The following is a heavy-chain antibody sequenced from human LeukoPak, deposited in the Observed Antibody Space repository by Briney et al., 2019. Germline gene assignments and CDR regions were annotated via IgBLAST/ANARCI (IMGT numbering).Heavy chain of an antibody. D-gene: IGHD3-10*01. Sequence: SETLSLTCAVYGVSFSGYYWSWIRQPPGKGLEWIGEINHSGSTNYNPSLKSRVTISVDTSKNQFSLKLSSVTAADTAVYYCARVELLWFGELDYWGQGTLVTVSS. CDR3: ARVELLWFGELDY. CDR2: INHSGST. V-gene: IGHV4-34*01. CDR1: GVSFSGYY. J-gene: IGHJ4*02.